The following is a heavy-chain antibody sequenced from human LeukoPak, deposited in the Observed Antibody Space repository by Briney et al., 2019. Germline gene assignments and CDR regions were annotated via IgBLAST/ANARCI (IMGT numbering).Heavy chain of an antibody. V-gene: IGHV3-64*01. CDR2: ISSNGGST. CDR1: GFTFSSYA. J-gene: IGHJ4*02. D-gene: IGHD6-13*01. Sequence: GGSLRLSCAASGFTFSSYAMHWVRQAPGKGLEYVSAISSNGGSTYYANSVKGRFTISRDNSKNTLYLQMGSLRAEDMAVYYCARSPYSSSWYSYFDYWGQGTLVTVSS. CDR3: ARSPYSSSWYSYFDY.